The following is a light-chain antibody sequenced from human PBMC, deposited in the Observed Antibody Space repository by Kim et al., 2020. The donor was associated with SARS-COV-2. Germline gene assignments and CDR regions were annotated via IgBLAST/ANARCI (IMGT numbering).Light chain of an antibody. CDR1: QSIRSN. V-gene: IGKV3-15*01. CDR3: QQYNNWPPIT. Sequence: SPGEKGTLSCRASQSIRSNLAWYQQKPGQAPRLVIYDASSRATGTPARFSGSGSGTEFTLTISGLQSEDFAVYYCQQYNNWPPITFGGGTKVDIK. CDR2: DAS. J-gene: IGKJ4*01.